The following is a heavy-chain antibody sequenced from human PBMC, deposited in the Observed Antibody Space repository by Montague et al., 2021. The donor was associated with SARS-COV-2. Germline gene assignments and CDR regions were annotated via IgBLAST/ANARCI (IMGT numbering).Heavy chain of an antibody. Sequence: SETLSLTYTVSGGSISSYYWSWIRQPPGKGLEWIGYIFNSGSTNYNPSLKSRVTISVDTSKNQLSLRLRSVTAADTAVYYCVRVGVSNWYSFFDYWGQGTLVTGSS. CDR2: IFNSGST. CDR1: GGSISSYY. CDR3: VRVGVSNWYSFFDY. D-gene: IGHD6-13*01. V-gene: IGHV4-59*01. J-gene: IGHJ4*02.